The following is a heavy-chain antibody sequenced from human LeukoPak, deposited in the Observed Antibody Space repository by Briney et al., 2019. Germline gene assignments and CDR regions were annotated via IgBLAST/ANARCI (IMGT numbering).Heavy chain of an antibody. D-gene: IGHD4-23*01. CDR3: AKDHYIGTGGNKNFDY. V-gene: IGHV3-23*01. CDR1: GFTFSSYA. J-gene: IGHJ4*02. CDR2: ISDSGGST. Sequence: GGSLRLSCAASGFTFSSYAMSWVRQAPGKGLEWVSAISDSGGSTYYADSVKGRFTISRDNSKNTLYLQMNSLRAEDTALYYCAKDHYIGTGGNKNFDYWGQGTLVTVSS.